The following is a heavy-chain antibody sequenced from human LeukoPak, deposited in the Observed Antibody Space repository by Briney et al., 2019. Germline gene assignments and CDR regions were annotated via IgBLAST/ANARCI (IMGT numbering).Heavy chain of an antibody. V-gene: IGHV3-48*04. CDR1: GFTFSSYS. Sequence: PGGSLRLSCAASGFTFSSYSMNWVRQAPGKGLEWVSYISGSSSTIYYADSVKGRFTISRDNAKNSLYLQMNSLRAEDTAVYYCARVENSSWYIYWGQGTLVTVSS. D-gene: IGHD6-13*01. CDR3: ARVENSSWYIY. CDR2: ISGSSSTI. J-gene: IGHJ4*02.